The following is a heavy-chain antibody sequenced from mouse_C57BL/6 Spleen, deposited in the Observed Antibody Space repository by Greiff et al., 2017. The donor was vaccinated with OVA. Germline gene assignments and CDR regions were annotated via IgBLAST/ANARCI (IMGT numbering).Heavy chain of an antibody. V-gene: IGHV7-3*01. Sequence: EVKLMESGGGLVQPGGSLSLSCAASGFTFTDYYMSWVRQPPGKALEWLGFIRNKANGYTTEYSASVKGRFTISRDNSQSILYLQMNALRAEDSATYYCARDGDAMDYWGQGTSVTVSS. J-gene: IGHJ4*01. CDR3: ARDGDAMDY. CDR1: GFTFTDYY. CDR2: IRNKANGYTT.